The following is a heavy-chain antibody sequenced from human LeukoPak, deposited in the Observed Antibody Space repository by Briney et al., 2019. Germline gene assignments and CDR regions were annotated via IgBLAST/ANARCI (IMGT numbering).Heavy chain of an antibody. V-gene: IGHV4-59*08. CDR3: ARSPRGSGSSTLLGVAFDL. J-gene: IGHJ3*01. CDR2: IYYSGST. D-gene: IGHD3-10*01. Sequence: PSEALSLTCTVSGGSISTYFWSWIRQPPGKGLEWIGYIYYSGSTNYNPSLKSRVTISLDTSKNQFSLKLSSVTAADTAVYYCARSPRGSGSSTLLGVAFDLWGQGTMVTVSS. CDR1: GGSISTYF.